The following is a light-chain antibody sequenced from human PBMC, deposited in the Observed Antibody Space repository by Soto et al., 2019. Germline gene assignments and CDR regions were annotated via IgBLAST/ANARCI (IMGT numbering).Light chain of an antibody. CDR2: SNN. Sequence: QSVLTQPPSASGTPGQRVTISCSGSSSNIGSNTVSWYQQLPGTAPKLLIYSNNQRPSGVPDRVSGSKSGTSASLAISGLQSEDEADYYCAAWDDSLSYVFGTGTKVTVL. CDR1: SSNIGSNT. CDR3: AAWDDSLSYV. V-gene: IGLV1-44*01. J-gene: IGLJ1*01.